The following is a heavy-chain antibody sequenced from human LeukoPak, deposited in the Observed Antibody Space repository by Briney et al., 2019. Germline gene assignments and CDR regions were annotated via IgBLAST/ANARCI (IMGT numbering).Heavy chain of an antibody. CDR3: ARVSSSSWYKGSNYYYMDV. Sequence: GASVKVSFKSSGYTFTSYGISWVRQAPGQGLEWMGWISAYNGNTNYAQKLQGRVTMTTDTSTSTAYMELRSLRSEDTAVYYCARVSSSSWYKGSNYYYMDVWGKGTTVTVSS. V-gene: IGHV1-18*01. CDR2: ISAYNGNT. D-gene: IGHD6-13*01. J-gene: IGHJ6*03. CDR1: GYTFTSYG.